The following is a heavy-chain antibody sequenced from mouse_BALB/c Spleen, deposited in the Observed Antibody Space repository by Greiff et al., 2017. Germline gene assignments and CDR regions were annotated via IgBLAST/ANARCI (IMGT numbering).Heavy chain of an antibody. J-gene: IGHJ1*01. CDR2: ISSGGST. D-gene: IGHD2-2*01. Sequence: EVQRVESGGGLVKPGGSLKLSCAASGFTFSSYAMSWVRQTPEKRLEWVASISSGGSTYYPDSVKGRFTISRDNARNILYLQMSSLRSEDTAMYYCARAYGYDGYFDVWGAGTTVTVSS. CDR1: GFTFSSYA. CDR3: ARAYGYDGYFDV. V-gene: IGHV5-6-5*01.